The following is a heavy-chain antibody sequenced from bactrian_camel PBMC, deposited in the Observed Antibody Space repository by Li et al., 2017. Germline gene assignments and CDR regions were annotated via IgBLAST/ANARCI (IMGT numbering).Heavy chain of an antibody. V-gene: IGHV3S1*01. Sequence: HVQLVESGGELVQPGGSLRLSCVASGFTFESYWMYWARQAPGKGLEWVSSINRSGYATNYANSVRGRFTTSRDNAKNMLYLQMNSLKSEDTAIYYCAADRMACLRSTVQLEAYKYWGQGTQVTVS. J-gene: IGHJ4*01. CDR3: AADRMACLRSTVQLEAYKY. D-gene: IGHD1*01. CDR2: INRSGYAT. CDR1: GFTFESYW.